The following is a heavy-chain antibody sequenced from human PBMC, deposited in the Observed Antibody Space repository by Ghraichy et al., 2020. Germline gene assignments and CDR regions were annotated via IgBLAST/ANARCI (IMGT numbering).Heavy chain of an antibody. CDR1: GFTFSSYS. D-gene: IGHD3-16*01. V-gene: IGHV3-21*01. Sequence: LSLTCAASGFTFSSYSMNWVRQAPGKGLEWVSSISSSSSYIYYADSVKGRFTISRDNAKNSLYLQMNSLRAEDTAVYYCARDPPGGYYFDYWGQGTLVTVSS. CDR2: ISSSSSYI. J-gene: IGHJ4*02. CDR3: ARDPPGGYYFDY.